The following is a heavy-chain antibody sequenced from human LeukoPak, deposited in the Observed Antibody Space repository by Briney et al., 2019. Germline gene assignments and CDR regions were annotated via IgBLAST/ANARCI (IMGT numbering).Heavy chain of an antibody. V-gene: IGHV4-59*01. CDR3: ARFDRDGYNLDY. D-gene: IGHD5-24*01. Sequence: PSETLSLTCTVSGGSISGYYWTWIRQPPGKGLEWIGYIYYTGSTNYNPSLKSRVTISVDTSKNQFSLNLSSVTAADTALYYCARFDRDGYNLDYWGQGTLVTVSS. CDR1: GGSISGYY. CDR2: IYYTGST. J-gene: IGHJ4*02.